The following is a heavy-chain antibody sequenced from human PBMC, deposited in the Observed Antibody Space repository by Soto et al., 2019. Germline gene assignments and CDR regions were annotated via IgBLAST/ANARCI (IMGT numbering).Heavy chain of an antibody. CDR1: RFTFDDYG. Sequence: PGGSLRLSCADSRFTFDDYGMSWVRQAPGKGLEWVSGINWNGGSTGYADSVKGRFTIARDNAKNSLYLQMNSLRAEDTAVYYCARVPQWLVPFDYWGQATLVTVSS. D-gene: IGHD6-19*01. CDR3: ARVPQWLVPFDY. V-gene: IGHV3-20*04. J-gene: IGHJ4*02. CDR2: INWNGGST.